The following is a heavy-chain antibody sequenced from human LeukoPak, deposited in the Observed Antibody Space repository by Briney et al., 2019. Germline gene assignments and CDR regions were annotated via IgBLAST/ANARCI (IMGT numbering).Heavy chain of an antibody. V-gene: IGHV3-21*01. D-gene: IGHD3-3*01. CDR1: GFTFSSYS. CDR3: AREVREDFWSGNNWFDP. Sequence: GGSLRLSCAASGFTFSSYSMNWVRQAPGKGLEWVSSISSSSSYIYYADSVKGRFTISRDNAKNSLYLQMNSLRAEDTAVYYCAREVREDFWSGNNWFDPWGQGTLVTVSS. CDR2: ISSSSSYI. J-gene: IGHJ5*02.